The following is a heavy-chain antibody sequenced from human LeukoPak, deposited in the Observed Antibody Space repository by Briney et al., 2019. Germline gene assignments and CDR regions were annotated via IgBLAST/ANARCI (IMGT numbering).Heavy chain of an antibody. CDR1: GGPFSGYY. CDR3: ARARIAARPFDY. J-gene: IGHJ4*02. V-gene: IGHV4-34*01. CDR2: INHSGST. Sequence: SETLSLTCAVYGGPFSGYYWSWIRQPPGKGLEWIGEINHSGSTNYNPSLKSRVTISVDTSKNQFSLKLSSVTAADTAVYYCARARIAARPFDYWGQGTLVTVSS. D-gene: IGHD6-6*01.